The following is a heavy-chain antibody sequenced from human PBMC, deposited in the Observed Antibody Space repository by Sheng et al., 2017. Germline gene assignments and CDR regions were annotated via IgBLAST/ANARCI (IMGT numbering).Heavy chain of an antibody. CDR3: ARVPDYYDSSGYHNTDAFDI. Sequence: QVQLQESGPGLVKPSETLSLTCAVSGYSISSGYYWGWIRQPPGKGLEWIGSIYHSGSTYYNPSLKSRVTISVDTSKNQFSLKLSSVTAADTAVYYCARVPDYYDSSGYHNTDAFDIWGQGTMVTV. D-gene: IGHD3-22*01. CDR1: GYSISSGYY. J-gene: IGHJ3*02. CDR2: IYHSGST. V-gene: IGHV4-38-2*01.